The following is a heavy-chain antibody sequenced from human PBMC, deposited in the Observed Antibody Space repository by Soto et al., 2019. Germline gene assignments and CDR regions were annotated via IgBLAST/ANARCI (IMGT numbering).Heavy chain of an antibody. Sequence: PGGSLRLSCAASGFTFSSYDMHWVRQATGKGLEWVSAIGTAGDTYYPGSVKGRFTISRENAKNSLYLQMNSLRAGDTAVYYCARALPIVGAFDYWGQGTLVTVSS. CDR2: IGTAGDT. V-gene: IGHV3-13*01. D-gene: IGHD1-26*01. CDR3: ARALPIVGAFDY. J-gene: IGHJ4*02. CDR1: GFTFSSYD.